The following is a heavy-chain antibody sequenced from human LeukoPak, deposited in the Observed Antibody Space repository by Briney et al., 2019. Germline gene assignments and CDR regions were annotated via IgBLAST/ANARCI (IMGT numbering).Heavy chain of an antibody. CDR1: GYTFTGYY. V-gene: IGHV1-2*02. CDR3: AILTSPNYYDSSGYYSDKAPFDY. CDR2: INPNSGGT. D-gene: IGHD3-22*01. J-gene: IGHJ4*02. Sequence: ALVKVSCKASGYTFTGYYRHWVRQAPGHGLEWMGWINPNSGGTNYAQKFQGRVTMTRDTSISTAYMELSRLRSDDTAVYYCAILTSPNYYDSSGYYSDKAPFDYWGQGTLVTVSS.